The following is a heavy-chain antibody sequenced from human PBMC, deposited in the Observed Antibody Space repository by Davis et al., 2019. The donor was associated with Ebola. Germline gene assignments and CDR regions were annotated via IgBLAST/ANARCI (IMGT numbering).Heavy chain of an antibody. CDR2: IKSDGSTK. CDR3: ARGYYDSSGYYRRYYFDY. J-gene: IGHJ4*02. CDR1: GFTFSSYW. Sequence: GESLKISCVVPGFTFSSYWMHWVRQAPGQGLVWVSRIKSDGSTKSYADSVKGRFTISRDNAKNTLYLQMDSLRAEDTAVYYCARGYYDSSGYYRRYYFDYWGQGTLVTVSS. V-gene: IGHV3-74*01. D-gene: IGHD3-22*01.